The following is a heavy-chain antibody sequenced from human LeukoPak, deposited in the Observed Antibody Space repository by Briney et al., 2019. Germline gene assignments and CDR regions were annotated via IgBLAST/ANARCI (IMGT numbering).Heavy chain of an antibody. CDR1: GFTFSSYS. CDR3: ARDINRAYYYDSSGPKGFDY. D-gene: IGHD3-22*01. J-gene: IGHJ4*02. CDR2: ISSSSSYI. V-gene: IGHV3-21*01. Sequence: GGSLRLSCAASGFTFSSYSMNWVRQNPGKGLEWVSSISSSSSYIYYADSVKGRFTISRDNAKNSLYLQMNSLRAEDTAVYYCARDINRAYYYDSSGPKGFDYWGQGTLVTVSS.